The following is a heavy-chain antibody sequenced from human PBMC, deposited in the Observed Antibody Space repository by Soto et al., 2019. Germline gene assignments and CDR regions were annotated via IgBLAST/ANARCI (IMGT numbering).Heavy chain of an antibody. CDR1: GYTFTTYY. CDR3: ARAGYCSGGTCFPGNCDY. Sequence: QVQLVQSGAEVKRHGASVKVSCKASGYTFTTYYMHWVRQAPGQGLEWLGIINPNGGSTTYAQKFQGRVTMTRDTSTSTVYLELSSLRSEDTAVYYCARAGYCSGGTCFPGNCDYWCQGTRFTVSA. D-gene: IGHD2-15*01. V-gene: IGHV1-46*01. CDR2: INPNGGST. J-gene: IGHJ4*02.